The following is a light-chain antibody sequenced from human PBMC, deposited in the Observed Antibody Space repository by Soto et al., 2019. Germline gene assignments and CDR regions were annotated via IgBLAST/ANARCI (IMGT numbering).Light chain of an antibody. CDR1: SSDVGGYDY. CDR3: SSYSSSSIWV. V-gene: IGLV2-14*01. CDR2: EVS. Sequence: QSVLTQPASVSGSPGQSITLSCTGTSSDVGGYDYVSWYQQHPGKAPKLIISEVSNRPSGVSNRFSGSKSGNTASLTISRLQAEDEADYYCSSYSSSSIWVFGGGTKLTVL. J-gene: IGLJ3*02.